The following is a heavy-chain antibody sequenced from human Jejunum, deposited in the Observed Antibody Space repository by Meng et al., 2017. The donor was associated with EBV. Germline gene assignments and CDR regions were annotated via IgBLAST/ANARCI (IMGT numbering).Heavy chain of an antibody. J-gene: IGHJ4*02. Sequence: QVQLVQSGSELKKPGASVKVSCKASGYTFSRYAMNWVRQAPGPGLEWMGWINTRTGNPAYAQGFTGRFVFSLDTSVSTAYLQISSLKAEDTAVYYCASDISTATFGYWGQGTLVTVSS. D-gene: IGHD2-21*02. CDR3: ASDISTATFGY. CDR1: GYTFSRYA. V-gene: IGHV7-4-1*02. CDR2: INTRTGNP.